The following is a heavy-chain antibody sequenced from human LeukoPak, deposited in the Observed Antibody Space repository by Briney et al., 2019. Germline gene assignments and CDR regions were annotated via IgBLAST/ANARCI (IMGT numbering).Heavy chain of an antibody. D-gene: IGHD3-22*01. CDR1: GFTFSSYW. J-gene: IGHJ4*02. Sequence: GGSLRLSCAASGFTFSSYWMSWVRQAPGKGLEWVANIKQDGSEKYYVDSVKGRFTISRDNAKNSLYLQMNSLRAEDTAVYYCARSMYYDSSGDSPDYWGQGTLVTVS. V-gene: IGHV3-7*01. CDR3: ARSMYYDSSGDSPDY. CDR2: IKQDGSEK.